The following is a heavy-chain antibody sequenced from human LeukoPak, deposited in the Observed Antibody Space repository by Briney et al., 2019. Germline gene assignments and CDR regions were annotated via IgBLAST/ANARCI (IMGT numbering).Heavy chain of an antibody. Sequence: GGSLRLSCAASGFTFNSYAFHWVRQAPGKGLEWVAFISYDGSNKYYADSVKGRFTISRDNSKNTLYLQMNSLRAEDTAVYYCAKCPSIAAPNDYWGQGTLVTVSS. CDR1: GFTFNSYA. CDR2: ISYDGSNK. D-gene: IGHD6-6*01. V-gene: IGHV3-30*04. CDR3: AKCPSIAAPNDY. J-gene: IGHJ4*02.